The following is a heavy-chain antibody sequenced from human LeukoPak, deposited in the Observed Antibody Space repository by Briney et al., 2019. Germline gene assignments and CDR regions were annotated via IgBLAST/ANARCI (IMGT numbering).Heavy chain of an antibody. CDR2: INPNSGGT. D-gene: IGHD6-13*01. Sequence: ASMKVSCKASGYTFTAYYIHWVRQAPGQGLEWMGWINPNSGGTNYAQKFQGRVTMTRDTSISTAYMELSRLRSDDTAVYYCASITYSSSWYFPTDYWGQGTLVTVSS. CDR1: GYTFTAYY. CDR3: ASITYSSSWYFPTDY. J-gene: IGHJ4*02. V-gene: IGHV1-2*02.